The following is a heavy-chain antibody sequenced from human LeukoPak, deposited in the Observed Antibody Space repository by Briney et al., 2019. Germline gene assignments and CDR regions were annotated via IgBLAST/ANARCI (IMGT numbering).Heavy chain of an antibody. J-gene: IGHJ6*03. Sequence: GGSLRLSCAASGFTFRTYCMSWVRQAPGKGLEWVSAISGSGGSTYYADSVKGRFTISRDNSKNTLYLQMNSLRAEDTAVYYCAKYSGSHYYYYMDVWGKGTTVTISS. CDR3: AKYSGSHYYYYMDV. V-gene: IGHV3-23*01. CDR2: ISGSGGST. CDR1: GFTFRTYC. D-gene: IGHD1-26*01.